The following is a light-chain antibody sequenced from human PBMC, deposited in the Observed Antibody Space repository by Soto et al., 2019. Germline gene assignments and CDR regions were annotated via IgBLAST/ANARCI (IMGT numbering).Light chain of an antibody. CDR3: QTWGTGIRV. V-gene: IGLV4-69*01. Sequence: QPVLTQSPSASASLGASVKLTCTLSCGHSSYAIAWHQQQPEKGPRYLMKVNSDGSHSKGDGIPDRFSGSSSGAERYLTISSLQSDDEADYYCQTWGTGIRVFGGGTKLTVL. J-gene: IGLJ3*02. CDR2: VNSDGSH. CDR1: CGHSSYA.